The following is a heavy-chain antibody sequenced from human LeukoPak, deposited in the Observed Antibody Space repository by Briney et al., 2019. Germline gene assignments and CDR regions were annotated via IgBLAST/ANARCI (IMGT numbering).Heavy chain of an antibody. D-gene: IGHD2-15*01. CDR2: ISSGSSYT. Sequence: PGGSLRLSCAASGFTFSTYNMNWVRQAPGKGLEWVSSISSGSSYTYYADSVKGRFTISRDNAKNSLYLQMNSLRAEDTAVYYCARTVAATSPFDYWGQGTLVTVSS. J-gene: IGHJ4*02. CDR3: ARTVAATSPFDY. CDR1: GFTFSTYN. V-gene: IGHV3-21*01.